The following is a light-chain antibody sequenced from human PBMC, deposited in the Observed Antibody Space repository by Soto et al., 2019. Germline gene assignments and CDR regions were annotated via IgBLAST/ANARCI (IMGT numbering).Light chain of an antibody. J-gene: IGKJ1*01. Sequence: DIVLTQSPCTLSLSPGERATLSCRASQTVSSSSLAWYQQKPGQAPGLLIYGASNRATGIPDRFSGSGSGTDFTLTISRLEPEDFAVYYCQQYGSSGTFGQGTKVDIK. CDR3: QQYGSSGT. V-gene: IGKV3-20*01. CDR2: GAS. CDR1: QTVSSSS.